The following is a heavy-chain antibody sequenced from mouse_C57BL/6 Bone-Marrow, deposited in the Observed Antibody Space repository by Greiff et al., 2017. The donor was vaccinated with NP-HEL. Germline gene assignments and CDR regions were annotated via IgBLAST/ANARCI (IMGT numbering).Heavy chain of an antibody. CDR2: IYPRSGNT. CDR3: ARSGFIKCSWFAY. CDR1: GYTFTSYG. D-gene: IGHD1-1*01. J-gene: IGHJ3*01. V-gene: IGHV1-81*01. Sequence: VQLQESGAELARPGASVKLSCKASGYTFTSYGISWVKQRTGQGLEWIGEIYPRSGNTYYNEKFKGKATLTADKSSSTAYMELRSLTSEDSAVYFCARSGFIKCSWFAYWGQGTLVTVSA.